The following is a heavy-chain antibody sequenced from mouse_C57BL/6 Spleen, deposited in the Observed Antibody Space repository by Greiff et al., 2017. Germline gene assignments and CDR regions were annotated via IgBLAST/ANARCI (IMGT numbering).Heavy chain of an antibody. Sequence: QVQLQQSGPELVKPGASVKISCKASGYAFSSSWMNWVKQRPGKGLEWIGRIYPGDGDTTYNGKFKGKATLTADKSSSTAYMQLSSLTSEDSAVYFCARSELYFDYWGQGTTLTVSS. CDR1: GYAFSSSW. V-gene: IGHV1-82*01. CDR2: IYPGDGDT. CDR3: ARSELYFDY. J-gene: IGHJ2*01.